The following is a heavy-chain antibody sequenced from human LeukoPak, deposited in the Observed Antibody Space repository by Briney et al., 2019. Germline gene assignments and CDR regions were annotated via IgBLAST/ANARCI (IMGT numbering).Heavy chain of an antibody. J-gene: IGHJ4*02. CDR1: GGSISSYY. Sequence: KPSETLSLTCTVSGGSISSYYWSWIRQPPGKGLEWIGYIYYSGSTNYNPSLKSRVTISVDTSKNQFSLKLSSVTAADTAVYYCARDREDGSWTFDYWGQGTLVTVSS. V-gene: IGHV4-59*01. CDR3: ARDREDGSWTFDY. D-gene: IGHD5-24*01. CDR2: IYYSGST.